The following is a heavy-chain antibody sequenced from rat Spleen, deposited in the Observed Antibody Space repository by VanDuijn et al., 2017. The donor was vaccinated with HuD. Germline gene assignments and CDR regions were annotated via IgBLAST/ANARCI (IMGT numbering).Heavy chain of an antibody. D-gene: IGHD1-9*01. CDR1: GFIFSNYD. Sequence: EVQLVESGGGLVQPGRSMKLSCAASGFIFSNYDMAWVRQAPQKGLEWGAYISFDGSTTYYRDSVKGRFTISRDTAESTLYLQMTSLRSEDTATYYCTTSSGYNWGQGVMVTVSS. CDR3: TTSSGYN. V-gene: IGHV5-27*01. J-gene: IGHJ2*01. CDR2: ISFDGSTT.